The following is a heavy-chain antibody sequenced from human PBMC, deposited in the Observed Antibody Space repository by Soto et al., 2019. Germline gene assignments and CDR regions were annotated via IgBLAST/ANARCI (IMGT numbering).Heavy chain of an antibody. CDR1: GFTFSSYE. V-gene: IGHV3-48*03. D-gene: IGHD2-21*02. Sequence: GGSLRLSCAASGFTFSSYEMNWVRQAPGKGLEWVSYISSSGSTIYYADSVKGRFTISRDNAKNSLYLQMNSLRAEDTAVYYCARTCGGDCYYYYYYGMDVWGQGTTVTVSS. CDR2: ISSSGSTI. J-gene: IGHJ6*02. CDR3: ARTCGGDCYYYYYYGMDV.